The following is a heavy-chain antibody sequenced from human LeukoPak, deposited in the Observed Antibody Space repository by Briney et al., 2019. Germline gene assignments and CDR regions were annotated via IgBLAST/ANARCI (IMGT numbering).Heavy chain of an antibody. CDR1: GYRFTNYW. V-gene: IGHV5-51*01. Sequence: PGESLQISCKGSGYRFTNYWLGWVRPMPGKGLEWMGIIYPGDSDTRYSPSFQGQVTISADKSISTAYLQWSRLKASDTAMYYCARLRPPPGTTETTSGGLYGMDVWGQGTTVTVSS. CDR2: IYPGDSDT. J-gene: IGHJ6*02. CDR3: ARLRPPPGTTETTSGGLYGMDV. D-gene: IGHD1-1*01.